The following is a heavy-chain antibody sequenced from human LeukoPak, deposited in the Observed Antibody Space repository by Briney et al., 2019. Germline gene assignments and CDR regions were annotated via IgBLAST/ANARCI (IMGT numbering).Heavy chain of an antibody. CDR1: GFIFSNFG. V-gene: IGHV3-33*01. D-gene: IGHD6-13*01. CDR2: VWFNENNK. Sequence: PGGSLRLSCAASGFIFSNFGMHWVRQAPGKGLEWVAVVWFNENNKYYGDSVKGRFAISRDNAKNSLYLQMNSLRAEDTALYYCARDYEYSSSWYTSYYYYYGMDVWGQGTTVTVSS. CDR3: ARDYEYSSSWYTSYYYYYGMDV. J-gene: IGHJ6*02.